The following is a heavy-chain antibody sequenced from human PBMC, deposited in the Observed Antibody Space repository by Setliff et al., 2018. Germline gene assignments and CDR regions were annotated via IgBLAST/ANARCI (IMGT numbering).Heavy chain of an antibody. Sequence: ASVKVSCKTSGFTFTTFYIHWVRQAHGQGLEWMMMINPNGDRTTYAQKFQGRVTMTRDTSTSTVYMELSSLRSEDTAVYYCARSTSWFSTNYWGQGTPVTVSS. D-gene: IGHD2-2*01. J-gene: IGHJ4*02. CDR3: ARSTSWFSTNY. CDR1: GFTFTTFY. V-gene: IGHV1-46*03. CDR2: INPNGDRT.